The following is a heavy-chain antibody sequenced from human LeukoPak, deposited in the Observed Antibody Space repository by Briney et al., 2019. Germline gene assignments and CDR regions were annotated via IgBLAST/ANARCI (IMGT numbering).Heavy chain of an antibody. D-gene: IGHD3-22*01. J-gene: IGHJ4*02. CDR1: GFTFSNAW. CDR3: ATGLGHYYDY. V-gene: IGHV3-74*01. Sequence: PGGSLRLSCAASGFTFSNAWMSWVRQAPGKGLVWVSRVNSDGSSTVYADSVKGRFTISRDNARTTVYLQMSSLRLDDTATYYCATGLGHYYDYWGQGSLVTVSS. CDR2: VNSDGSST.